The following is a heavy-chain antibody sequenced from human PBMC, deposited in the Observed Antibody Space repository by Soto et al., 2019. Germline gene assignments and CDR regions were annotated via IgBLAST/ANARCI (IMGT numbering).Heavy chain of an antibody. J-gene: IGHJ5*02. CDR2: INPRSGDT. CDR1: GYTFIGYY. V-gene: IGHV1-2*06. D-gene: IGHD1-26*01. CDR3: GRDGVGATPLGWFDP. Sequence: QVQLVQSGAEVKKPETSVKVSCKASGYTFIGYYIHWVRQAPGQGLELMGRINPRSGDTTYAQKFQGRLTMTRDTSISTAYMELSSLRSDDTALYYCGRDGVGATPLGWFDPWGQVSLVTVSS.